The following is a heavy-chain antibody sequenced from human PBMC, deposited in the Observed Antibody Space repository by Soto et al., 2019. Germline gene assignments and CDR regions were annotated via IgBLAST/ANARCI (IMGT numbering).Heavy chain of an antibody. D-gene: IGHD4-17*01. CDR1: GGTFSSYA. Sequence: GASVKVSCKASGGTFSSYAISWVRQAPGQGLEWMGGIIPIFGTANYAQKFQGRVTITADESTSTAYMELSSLRSEDTAVYYCARDDYGDYVSNYYYYYGMDVWGQGTTVTVSS. CDR2: IIPIFGTA. J-gene: IGHJ6*02. CDR3: ARDDYGDYVSNYYYYYGMDV. V-gene: IGHV1-69*13.